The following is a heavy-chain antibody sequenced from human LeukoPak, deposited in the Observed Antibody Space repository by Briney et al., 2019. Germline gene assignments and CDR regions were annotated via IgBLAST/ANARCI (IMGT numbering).Heavy chain of an antibody. CDR3: ARDSNVALISGGWFDP. CDR2: IWYDGSNK. J-gene: IGHJ5*02. V-gene: IGHV3-33*01. CDR1: GFTFSSYG. D-gene: IGHD2-8*01. Sequence: GGSLRLSCAASGFTFSSYGMHWVRQAPGKGLEWVAVIWYDGSNKYYADSVKGRFTISRDNSKNTLYLQMNSLRAEDTAVYYCARDSNVALISGGWFDPWGQGTLVTVSS.